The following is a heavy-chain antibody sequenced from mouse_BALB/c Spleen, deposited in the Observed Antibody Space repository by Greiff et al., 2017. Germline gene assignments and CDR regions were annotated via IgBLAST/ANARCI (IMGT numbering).Heavy chain of an antibody. D-gene: IGHD2-4*01. CDR3: ASRYYDYDDYFDY. CDR2: ISSGGSYT. CDR1: GFTFSSYG. J-gene: IGHJ2*01. Sequence: EVKLVESRGDLVKPGGSLKLSCAASGFTFSSYGMSWVRQTPDKRLEWVATISSGGSYTYYPDSVKGRFTISRDNAKNTLYLQMSSLKSEDTAMYYCASRYYDYDDYFDYWGQGTTLTVSS. V-gene: IGHV5-6*02.